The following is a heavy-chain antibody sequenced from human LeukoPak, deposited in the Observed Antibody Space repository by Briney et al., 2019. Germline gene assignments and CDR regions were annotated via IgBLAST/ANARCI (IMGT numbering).Heavy chain of an antibody. CDR3: ARWGTSSLDY. CDR1: GFTFSSYG. Sequence: SLRFSCSASGFTFSSYGIHRVRQAPGKGLEWVAVIWSDGSNKYHADSVKGRFTISRDNSRNTVYLLMGSLRLEDTAVYYCARWGTSSLDYWGQGTLVTVSS. CDR2: IWSDGSNK. D-gene: IGHD6-6*01. V-gene: IGHV3-33*01. J-gene: IGHJ4*02.